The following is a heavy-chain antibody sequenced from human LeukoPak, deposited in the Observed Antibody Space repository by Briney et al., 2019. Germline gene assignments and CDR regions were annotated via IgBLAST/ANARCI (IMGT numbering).Heavy chain of an antibody. D-gene: IGHD6-19*01. CDR3: ARVWIAVAGTGGWFDP. CDR1: NHTFTSYG. Sequence: ASVKVSCKASNHTFTSYGISWVRQAPGQGLEWMGWISAYNGNTNYAQKLQGRVTMTTDTSTSTAYMELRSLRSDDTAVYYCARVWIAVAGTGGWFDPWGQGTLVTVSS. V-gene: IGHV1-18*01. J-gene: IGHJ5*02. CDR2: ISAYNGNT.